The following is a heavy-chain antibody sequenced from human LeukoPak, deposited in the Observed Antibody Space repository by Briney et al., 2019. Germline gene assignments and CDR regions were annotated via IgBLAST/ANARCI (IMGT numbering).Heavy chain of an antibody. D-gene: IGHD5-18*01. J-gene: IGHJ4*02. V-gene: IGHV3-30*18. CDR1: GFTFSSYG. CDR3: AKEGMVTPNPAQGFDY. CDR2: ISYDGSNK. Sequence: PGRSLRLSCAASGFTFSSYGMHWVRQAPGKGLEWVAVISYDGSNKYYADSVKGRFTISRDNSKNTLYLQMNSLRAEDTAVYYCAKEGMVTPNPAQGFDYWGQGTLVTVSS.